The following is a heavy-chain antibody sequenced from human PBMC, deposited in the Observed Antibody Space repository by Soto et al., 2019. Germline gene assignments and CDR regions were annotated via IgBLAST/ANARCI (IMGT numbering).Heavy chain of an antibody. CDR1: GGTFSSYT. CDR3: ARDSDCSSTSCYPD. V-gene: IGHV1-69*08. CDR2: IIPILGIA. J-gene: IGHJ4*02. D-gene: IGHD2-2*01. Sequence: QVQLVQSGAEVKKPGSSVKVSCKASGGTFSSYTISWVRQAPGQGLEWMGRIIPILGIANYAQKFQGRVTITADKTTSTAYMELSSLRSEDTAVYYCARDSDCSSTSCYPDWGQGTLVTVSS.